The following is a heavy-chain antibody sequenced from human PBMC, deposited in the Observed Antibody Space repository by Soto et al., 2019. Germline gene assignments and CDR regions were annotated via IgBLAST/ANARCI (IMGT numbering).Heavy chain of an antibody. Sequence: QAGGSLRLSCEGSGFTFRHYAMTWLRQGPGKGLEWVSTISQSGDKAYYADSVKGRFAISRDNSKNTTYLQMINLRAEDTAVYYCARDSSGWQWLVPGPGYYGMDVWGQGTTVTVSS. CDR1: GFTFRHYA. CDR3: ARDSSGWQWLVPGPGYYGMDV. V-gene: IGHV3-23*01. CDR2: ISQSGDKA. J-gene: IGHJ6*02. D-gene: IGHD6-19*01.